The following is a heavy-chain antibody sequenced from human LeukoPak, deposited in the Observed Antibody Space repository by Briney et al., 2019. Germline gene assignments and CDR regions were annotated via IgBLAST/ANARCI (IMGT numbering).Heavy chain of an antibody. J-gene: IGHJ3*02. V-gene: IGHV3-15*01. CDR1: GFTFSNAW. Sequence: GGSLRLSCAASGFTFSNAWMSWVRQAPGKGLEWVGRIKSKTDGGTTDYAAPVKGRFTISRDDSKNTLYRQMNSLKTEDTAVYYCTTEGGIVGAFYAFDIWGQGTMVTVSS. CDR2: IKSKTDGGTT. D-gene: IGHD1-26*01. CDR3: TTEGGIVGAFYAFDI.